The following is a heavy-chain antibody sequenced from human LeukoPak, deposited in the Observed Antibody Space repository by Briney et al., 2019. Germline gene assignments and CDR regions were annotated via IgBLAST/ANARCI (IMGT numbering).Heavy chain of an antibody. V-gene: IGHV3-53*01. CDR3: ARDSSSSWYRFDY. J-gene: IGHJ4*02. CDR2: IYSGESA. CDR1: GFTFSSYA. D-gene: IGHD6-13*01. Sequence: GGSLRLSCAASGFTFSSYAMSWVRQAPGKGLEWVSVIYSGESAYYADSVKGRFTISRDNPKNTLYLQMNSLRAEDTAVYYCARDSSSSWYRFDYWGQGTLVTVSS.